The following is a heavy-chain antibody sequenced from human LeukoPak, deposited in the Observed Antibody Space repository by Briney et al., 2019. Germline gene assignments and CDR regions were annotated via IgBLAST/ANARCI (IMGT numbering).Heavy chain of an antibody. J-gene: IGHJ4*02. Sequence: SETLSLTCTVSGGSISSSSYYWGWVRQPPGKGLEWIGTIYYNGNNYHNPSLKSRATISIDTSKNQFSLRLSSVTAADTAVYYCARDRGGNFASCIDSWGQGTLVTVSS. CDR2: IYYNGNN. V-gene: IGHV4-39*07. CDR1: GGSISSSSYY. CDR3: ARDRGGNFASCIDS. D-gene: IGHD4-23*01.